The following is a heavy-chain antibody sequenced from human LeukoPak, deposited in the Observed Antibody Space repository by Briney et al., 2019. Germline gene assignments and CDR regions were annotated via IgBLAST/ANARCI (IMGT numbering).Heavy chain of an antibody. J-gene: IGHJ3*02. CDR3: AKESDYYDSSGYHPSAFDI. CDR2: ISWNSGSI. V-gene: IGHV3-9*01. Sequence: GGSLRLSCAASGFTFDDYAMHWVRQAPGKGLEWVSGISWNSGSIGYADSVKGRFTISRDNAKNSLYLQMNSLRAEDTALYYCAKESDYYDSSGYHPSAFDIWGQGTMVTVSS. D-gene: IGHD3-22*01. CDR1: GFTFDDYA.